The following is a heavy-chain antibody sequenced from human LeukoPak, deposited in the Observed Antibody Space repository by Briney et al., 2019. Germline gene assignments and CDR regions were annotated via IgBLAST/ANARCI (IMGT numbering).Heavy chain of an antibody. J-gene: IGHJ4*02. D-gene: IGHD3-22*01. Sequence: RTSETLSLTCAVYGGSFSGYYWSWTRQPPGKGLEWIGEINHSGSTNYNPSLKSRVTISVDTSKNQFSLKLSSVTAADTAVYYCARGQGGSSHYYDRGTYYFDYWGQGTLVTVSS. CDR2: INHSGST. CDR1: GGSFSGYY. V-gene: IGHV4-34*01. CDR3: ARGQGGSSHYYDRGTYYFDY.